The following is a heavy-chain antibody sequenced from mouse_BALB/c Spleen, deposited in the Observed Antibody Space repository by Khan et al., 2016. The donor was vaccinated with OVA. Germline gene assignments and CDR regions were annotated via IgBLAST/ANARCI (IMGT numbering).Heavy chain of an antibody. Sequence: EVKLEVSGPGLLKPSQSLSLTCTATGYSITSDYARNWIRQFPGNKLECMSYISYSGSTTYSPSLRSRISSTRDTSKNQFFLQLNSVTSEDTATYYCARERLLLRYPDCFDYWGQGTTLTVSS. D-gene: IGHD1-1*01. V-gene: IGHV3-2*02. J-gene: IGHJ2*01. CDR1: GYSITSDYA. CDR2: ISYSGST. CDR3: ARERLLLRYPDCFDY.